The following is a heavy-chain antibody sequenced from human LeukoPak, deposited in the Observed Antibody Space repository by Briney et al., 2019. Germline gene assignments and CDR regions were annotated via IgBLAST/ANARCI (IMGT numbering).Heavy chain of an antibody. CDR3: ARPLNSGWDY. D-gene: IGHD6-25*01. J-gene: IGHJ4*02. Sequence: GESLQISCKGSGYTFTNHWIGWVRQLPGKGLEWMGMIWPDDSNIKYSPSFQGQVTISADKSIRTVYLQWNSLKASDTAIYYCARPLNSGWDYWGQGTLVTVSS. CDR2: IWPDDSNI. CDR1: GYTFTNHW. V-gene: IGHV5-51*01.